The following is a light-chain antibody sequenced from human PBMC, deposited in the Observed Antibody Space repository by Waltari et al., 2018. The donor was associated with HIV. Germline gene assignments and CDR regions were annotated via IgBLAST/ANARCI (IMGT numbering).Light chain of an antibody. J-gene: IGLJ1*01. CDR2: SDN. CDR1: SSNIGAGYD. CDR3: QSYDSSLSAYV. Sequence: QSVLTQSPSVSGAPGQRVTISCTGTSSNIGAGYDVPWFQHLPGTAPKPLVYSDNNRPAGVPDRFSASKSGTSASLAISGLQVDDEATYYCQSYDSSLSAYVFGPGTKVTVL. V-gene: IGLV1-40*01.